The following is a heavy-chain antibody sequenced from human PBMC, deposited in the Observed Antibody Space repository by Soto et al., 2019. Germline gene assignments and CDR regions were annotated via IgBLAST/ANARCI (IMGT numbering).Heavy chain of an antibody. CDR1: GYTFTTYG. CDR3: ARAISNYNWFDP. CDR2: INTHNGNT. Sequence: ASVNVSCKASGYTFTTYGISWVRQAPGEGLEWLGWINTHNGNTNYAQNLQGRVFMTADTSTNTAYMELSSLRSEDTAVYYCARAISNYNWFDPWGQGTLVTVSS. J-gene: IGHJ5*02. V-gene: IGHV1-18*01. D-gene: IGHD4-4*01.